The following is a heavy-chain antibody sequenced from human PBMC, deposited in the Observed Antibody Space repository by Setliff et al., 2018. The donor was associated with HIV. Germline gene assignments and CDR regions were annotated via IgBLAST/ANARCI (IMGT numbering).Heavy chain of an antibody. D-gene: IGHD2-2*03. V-gene: IGHV3-23*01. J-gene: IGHJ4*02. CDR1: GFTFSDYG. CDR3: AKVDNGHCLSNSCRDFDY. Sequence: GGSLRLSCEASGFTFSDYGMHWVRQAPGKGLEWVSAISPTGTGTYYADSVRGRFTNSRDNSKNTLYLQMNSLRPEDTAVYYCAKVDNGHCLSNSCRDFDYWGQGTLVTVSS. CDR2: ISPTGTGT.